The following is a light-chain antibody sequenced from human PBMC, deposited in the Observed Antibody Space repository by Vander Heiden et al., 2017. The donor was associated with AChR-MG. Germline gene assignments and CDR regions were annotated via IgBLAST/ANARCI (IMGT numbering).Light chain of an antibody. CDR1: QSVSSGY. J-gene: IGKJ2*01. CDR2: GAS. V-gene: IGKV3-20*01. CDR3: QQFGDSLYT. Sequence: VLTQSPRTLSLSPGERPTLSCRASQSVSSGYLAWYQQKPGQTPRLLIYGASNRATGIPDRFSGSGSGTDFTLTISRLEPEDFAVYYCQQFGDSLYTFGQGTKLEIK.